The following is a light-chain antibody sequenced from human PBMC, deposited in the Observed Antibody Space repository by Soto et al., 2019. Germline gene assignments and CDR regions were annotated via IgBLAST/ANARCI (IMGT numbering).Light chain of an antibody. CDR2: EVS. CDR1: SSDIGAYNY. Sequence: QSALTQPPSASGSPGQSVTISCTGTSSDIGAYNYVSWYQQHPGEAPKLMIHEVSKRPSGVPDRFSGSKSGNTASLTVSGLQAEDDAVYYCSSYAGSNERWVFGGGTKLTVL. J-gene: IGLJ3*02. V-gene: IGLV2-8*01. CDR3: SSYAGSNERWV.